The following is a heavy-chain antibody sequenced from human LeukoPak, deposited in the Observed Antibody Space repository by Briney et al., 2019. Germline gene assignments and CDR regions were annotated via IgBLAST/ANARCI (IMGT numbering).Heavy chain of an antibody. J-gene: IGHJ6*02. CDR1: GFTFSSYE. V-gene: IGHV3-48*03. Sequence: GGSLRLSCEASGFTFSSYEMNWVRQAPGKGLEWISYISNSGSSLYYADSVKGRFTISRDNAKNSLYLQMYSLRVEDTAVYYCARVSRIVPNYGMDVWGQGTTVTVSS. CDR2: ISNSGSSL. D-gene: IGHD1-26*01. CDR3: ARVSRIVPNYGMDV.